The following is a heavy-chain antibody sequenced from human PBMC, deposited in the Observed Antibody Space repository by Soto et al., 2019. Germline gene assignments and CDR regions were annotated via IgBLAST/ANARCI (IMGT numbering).Heavy chain of an antibody. D-gene: IGHD6-19*01. V-gene: IGHV1-69*01. Sequence: QVQLVQSGAEVKKPGSSVKVSCKASGGTFSSYAISWVRQAPGQGLEWMGGIIPIFGTANYAQKFQGRVTITADESTSTAYMERGSLRSDETAVYYCARAAVAGTYYYGMDVWGQGTTVTVSS. J-gene: IGHJ6*02. CDR1: GGTFSSYA. CDR3: ARAAVAGTYYYGMDV. CDR2: IIPIFGTA.